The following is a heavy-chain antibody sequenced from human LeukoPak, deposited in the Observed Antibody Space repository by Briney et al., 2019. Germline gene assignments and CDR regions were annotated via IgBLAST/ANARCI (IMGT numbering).Heavy chain of an antibody. CDR3: AGDSVGFDS. CDR1: GGSIRNYY. Sequence: SETLSLTCTVSGGSIRNYYWNWIRQPPGKGLEWIGLIYYSGSTNYNPSLTSRVTISVDTSKNQFSLKLRSVTAADTAVYYCAGDSVGFDSWGQGTLVAVSS. CDR2: IYYSGST. V-gene: IGHV4-59*01. J-gene: IGHJ4*02. D-gene: IGHD1-26*01.